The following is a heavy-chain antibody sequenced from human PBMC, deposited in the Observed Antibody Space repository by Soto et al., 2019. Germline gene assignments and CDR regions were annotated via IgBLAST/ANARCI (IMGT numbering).Heavy chain of an antibody. CDR3: ARCIAAAGPIDY. Sequence: QVQLQESGPGLVKPSGTLSLTCAVSGGSISSSNWWSWVRQPPGKGLEWIGEIYHSGRTNYNPSLTSRVTISVDKSNNQFALKPSSVTAADTAVYSCARCIAAAGPIDYWGQGTLVTVSS. CDR1: GGSISSSNW. CDR2: IYHSGRT. D-gene: IGHD6-13*01. J-gene: IGHJ4*02. V-gene: IGHV4-4*02.